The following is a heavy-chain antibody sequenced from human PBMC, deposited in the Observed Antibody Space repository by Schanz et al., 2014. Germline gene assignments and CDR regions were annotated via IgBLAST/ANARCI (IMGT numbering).Heavy chain of an antibody. J-gene: IGHJ2*01. Sequence: QVQLVQSGSELKKPGASVKVSCKASGYPFTTYGIHWVRQAPGQGLEWMGWINTNAGNPKYAQGFTGRFVFSLDTSDTTAYLQISSQKAEDTAVYYCAREVGGSPRWSFDLWGRGTLVTVSS. CDR3: AREVGGSPRWSFDL. CDR1: GYPFTTYG. V-gene: IGHV7-4-1*02. CDR2: INTNAGNP. D-gene: IGHD3-10*01.